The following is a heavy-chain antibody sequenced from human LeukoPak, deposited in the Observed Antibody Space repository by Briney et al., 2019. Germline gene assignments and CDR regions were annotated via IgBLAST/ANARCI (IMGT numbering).Heavy chain of an antibody. D-gene: IGHD3-10*01. Sequence: ASVKVSCKASGYTFTGYYMHWVRQAPGQGLEWMGWINPNSGGTNYAQKFQGRVTMTRDTSISTAYMELSRLRSDDTAVYCCARVYYYGSGSYDFDYWGQGTLVTVSS. V-gene: IGHV1-2*02. CDR2: INPNSGGT. CDR1: GYTFTGYY. J-gene: IGHJ4*02. CDR3: ARVYYYGSGSYDFDY.